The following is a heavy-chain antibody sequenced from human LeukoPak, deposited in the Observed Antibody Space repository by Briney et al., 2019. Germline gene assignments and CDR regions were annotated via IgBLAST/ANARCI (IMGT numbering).Heavy chain of an antibody. D-gene: IGHD3-10*01. Sequence: SETLSLTCAVYGGSFSGYYWSWIRQPPGKGLEWIGEINHSGSTNYNPSLKSRVTISVDTSKNQFSLKLSSVTAADTAVYYCARARYYYGSGPDYWGQGTLVTVSS. CDR1: GGSFSGYY. V-gene: IGHV4-34*01. CDR2: INHSGST. CDR3: ARARYYYGSGPDY. J-gene: IGHJ4*02.